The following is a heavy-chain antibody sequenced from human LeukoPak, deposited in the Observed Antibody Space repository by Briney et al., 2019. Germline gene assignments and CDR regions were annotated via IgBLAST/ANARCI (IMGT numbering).Heavy chain of an antibody. Sequence: PGGSLRLSCAASGFTFSSYEMNWVRQAPGKGLEWVSYISSSGSTIYYADSVKGRFTISRDNSKNTLYLQMNSLRAEDTAVYYCARGPLYFDWTIGYYYYMDVWGKGTTVTVSS. CDR3: ARGPLYFDWTIGYYYYMDV. CDR1: GFTFSSYE. CDR2: ISSSGSTI. D-gene: IGHD3-9*01. J-gene: IGHJ6*03. V-gene: IGHV3-48*03.